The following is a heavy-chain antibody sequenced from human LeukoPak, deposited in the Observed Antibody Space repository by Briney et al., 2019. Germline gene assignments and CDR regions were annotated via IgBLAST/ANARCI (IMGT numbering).Heavy chain of an antibody. CDR3: SGVREYCGGDCCFDY. Sequence: SDPLSLTCTVCGGSLSRGGYYWSWIPKPPGKGLEWIGYIYHGGSTYYNPSLKSRVTISVDRSKNQFSLKLSSVTAADTAVYYCSGVREYCGGDCCFDYWGQGTLVTVSS. D-gene: IGHD2-21*01. J-gene: IGHJ4*02. CDR1: GGSLSRGGYY. CDR2: IYHGGST. V-gene: IGHV4-30-2*01.